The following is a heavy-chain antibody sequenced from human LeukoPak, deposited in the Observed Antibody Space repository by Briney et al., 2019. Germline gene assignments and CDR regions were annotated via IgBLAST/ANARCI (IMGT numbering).Heavy chain of an antibody. J-gene: IGHJ6*03. CDR1: GGSISSYY. CDR2: IYTSGST. CDR3: ARDSTPGGIVGDYYMDV. V-gene: IGHV4-4*07. Sequence: SETLALTCTVSGGSISSYYWSWIRQPAGKGLEWIGRIYTSGSTNYNPSLKSRVTMSVDTSKNQFSLKLSSVTAADTAVYYCARDSTPGGIVGDYYMDVWGKGTTVTVSS. D-gene: IGHD1-26*01.